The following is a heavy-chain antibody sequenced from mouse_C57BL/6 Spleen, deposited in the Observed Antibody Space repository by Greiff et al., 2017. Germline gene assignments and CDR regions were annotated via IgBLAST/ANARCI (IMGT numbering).Heavy chain of an antibody. D-gene: IGHD1-1*01. CDR2: INPNNGGT. CDR1: GYTFTDYN. CDR3: ERSDYYDSSPPGFAY. V-gene: IGHV1-22*01. Sequence: VQLQQSGPELVKPGASVKMSCKASGYTFTDYNMHWVKQSHGKSLEWIGYINPNNGGTSYNQKFKGKATLTVNKSSSTAYLELRSLTSEDSAVYDSERSDYYDSSPPGFAYWGQGTLVTVSA. J-gene: IGHJ3*01.